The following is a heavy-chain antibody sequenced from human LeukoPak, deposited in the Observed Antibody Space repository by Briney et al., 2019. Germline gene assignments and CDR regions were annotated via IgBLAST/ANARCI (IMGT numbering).Heavy chain of an antibody. CDR3: ARDNLCSSTSCSFDY. Sequence: PSETLSLTCSVSSGSISSRAYYWGWIRQPPGKGLEWIASINYSGTTYYHPSLKSRATISIDTSKNQFSLKLSSVTAADTAVYYCARDNLCSSTSCSFDYWGQGTLVTVSS. D-gene: IGHD2-2*01. CDR1: SGSISSRAYY. V-gene: IGHV4-39*07. CDR2: INYSGTT. J-gene: IGHJ4*02.